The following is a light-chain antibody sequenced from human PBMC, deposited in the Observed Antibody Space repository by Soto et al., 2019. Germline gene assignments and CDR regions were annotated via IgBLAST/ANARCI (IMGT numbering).Light chain of an antibody. J-gene: IGKJ1*01. V-gene: IGKV1-5*01. Sequence: DIHLTQSPSTLSASVGDRITITCRASQSVSSWLAWHQQKPGEAPKLLIYDASSLKSGVPSRFSGSGSGTHFTLTINSLQPDDFATYYCQQYDTDVWTFGQGTKVDIK. CDR2: DAS. CDR3: QQYDTDVWT. CDR1: QSVSSW.